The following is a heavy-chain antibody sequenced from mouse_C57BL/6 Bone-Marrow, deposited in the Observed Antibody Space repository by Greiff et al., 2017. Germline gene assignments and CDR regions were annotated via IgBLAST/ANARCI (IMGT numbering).Heavy chain of an antibody. CDR3: ARSMRGGYFPWFAY. Sequence: QVQLQQSGAELVRPGTSVKVSCKASGYAFTNYLIAWVKQRPGQGLEWIGVINPGSGGTNYNEKFKGKATLTSDKSSSTAYMQLSSLTSEDSAVYFCARSMRGGYFPWFAYWGQGTLVTVSA. J-gene: IGHJ3*01. CDR2: INPGSGGT. CDR1: GYAFTNYL. D-gene: IGHD2-3*01. V-gene: IGHV1-54*01.